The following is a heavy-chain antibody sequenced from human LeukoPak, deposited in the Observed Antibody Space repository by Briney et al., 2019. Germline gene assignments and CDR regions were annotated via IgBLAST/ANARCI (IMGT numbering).Heavy chain of an antibody. J-gene: IGHJ4*02. D-gene: IGHD3-10*01. CDR3: ARGRTYYYGSGSYCWDY. CDR2: INHSGST. Sequence: PSETLSLTCAVYGGSFSGYYWSWIRQPPGKGLEWIGEINHSGSTNYNPSLKSRVTISVDTSKNQFSLKLSSVTAADTAVYYCARGRTYYYGSGSYCWDYWGQGTLVTVSS. CDR1: GGSFSGYY. V-gene: IGHV4-34*01.